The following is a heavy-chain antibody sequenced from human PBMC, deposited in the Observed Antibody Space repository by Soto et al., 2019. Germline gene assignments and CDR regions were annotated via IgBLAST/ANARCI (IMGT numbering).Heavy chain of an antibody. D-gene: IGHD1-7*01. J-gene: IGHJ4*02. V-gene: IGHV3-30*03. CDR2: ISYDGSNK. CDR1: GFTFSSYG. CDR3: AIGQNWNFPLAGPFDY. Sequence: GGSLRLSCAASGFTFSSYGMNWVRQAPGKGLEWVAVISYDGSNKYYGDSVKGRFTISRDNSKNTLYLQMNSLRAEDTAVYYCAIGQNWNFPLAGPFDYWGQGTLVTVSS.